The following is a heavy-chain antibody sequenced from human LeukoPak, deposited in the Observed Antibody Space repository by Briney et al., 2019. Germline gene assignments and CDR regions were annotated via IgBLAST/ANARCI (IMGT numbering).Heavy chain of an antibody. CDR3: ARDLSAGYCSGGSCYAPYY. CDR2: ISYDGSNK. V-gene: IGHV3-30*03. CDR1: GFTFSSYG. J-gene: IGHJ4*02. Sequence: GRSLRLSCAASGFTFSSYGMHWVRQAPGKGLEWVAVISYDGSNKYYADSVKGRFTISRDNSKNTLYLQMNSLRAEDTAVYYCARDLSAGYCSGGSCYAPYYWGQGTLVTVSS. D-gene: IGHD2-15*01.